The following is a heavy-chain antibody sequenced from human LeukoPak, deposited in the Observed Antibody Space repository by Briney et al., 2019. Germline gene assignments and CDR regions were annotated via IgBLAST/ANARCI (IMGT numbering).Heavy chain of an antibody. CDR1: GFIFDDYG. V-gene: IGHV3-74*01. CDR2: INSDGGST. Sequence: GGSLRLSCAASGFIFDDYGMNWVRHAPGKGLEWVSRINSDGGSTSYTDSVKGRFTISRDNAKNTLYLQMNSLRAEDTAVYYCARRSAAKDAFDIWGQGTKVTVSS. CDR3: ARRSAAKDAFDI. D-gene: IGHD6-25*01. J-gene: IGHJ3*02.